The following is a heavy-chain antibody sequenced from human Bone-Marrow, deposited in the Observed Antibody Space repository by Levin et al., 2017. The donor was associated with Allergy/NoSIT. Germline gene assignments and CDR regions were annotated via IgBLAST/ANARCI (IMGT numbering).Heavy chain of an antibody. V-gene: IGHV3-11*01. Sequence: LGESLKISCATSGFTFSDYYMSWIRQAPGKGLEWISYISSSGSTLYNSDSVKGRFTISRDNANNSLYLQINSLRAEDTAVYYCARGDSYYAAYYYYGVDVWGQGTTVTVSS. CDR3: ARGDSYYAAYYYYGVDV. CDR1: GFTFSDYY. CDR2: ISSSGSTL. J-gene: IGHJ6*02. D-gene: IGHD3-10*01.